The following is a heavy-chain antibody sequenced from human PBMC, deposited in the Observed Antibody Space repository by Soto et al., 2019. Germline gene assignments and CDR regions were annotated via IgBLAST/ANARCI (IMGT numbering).Heavy chain of an antibody. V-gene: IGHV3-15*07. CDR1: GFTFSNAW. CDR3: ECTVPAADYYYYGMDV. CDR2: IKSKTDGGTT. J-gene: IGHJ6*02. D-gene: IGHD2-2*01. Sequence: GGSLRLSCAASGFTFSNAWMNWVRQAPGKGLEWVGRIKSKTDGGTTDYAAPVKGRFTISRDDSKNTLYLQMNSLKTEDTAVYYCECTVPAADYYYYGMDVWGQGTTVTVSS.